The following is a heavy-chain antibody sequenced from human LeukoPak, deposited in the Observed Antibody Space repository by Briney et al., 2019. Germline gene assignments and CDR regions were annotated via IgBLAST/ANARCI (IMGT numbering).Heavy chain of an antibody. CDR2: IYYSGST. V-gene: IGHV4-31*03. D-gene: IGHD3-3*01. CDR3: ARASTIFGHFAY. Sequence: TLSLTCTVSGGSISSGGYYWSWIRQHPGKGLEWIGYIYYSGSTYYNPSLKSRLTISVDTSKNQFSLKLTSVTAADTAVYYCARASTIFGHFAYWGRGTLVTVSS. CDR1: GGSISSGGYY. J-gene: IGHJ4*02.